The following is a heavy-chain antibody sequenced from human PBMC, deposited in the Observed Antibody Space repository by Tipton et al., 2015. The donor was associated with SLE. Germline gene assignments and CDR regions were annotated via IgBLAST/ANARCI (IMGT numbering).Heavy chain of an antibody. D-gene: IGHD5-24*01. J-gene: IGHJ6*03. V-gene: IGHV4-59*01. CDR3: ARAEMTTEGSAFYFYVDV. Sequence: TLSLTCTVSGVSISNYYWSWIRQPPGKGLEWIGYIYYSGSTNYNPSLKSRVTISVDTSKNQFSLKLSSVTAADTAVYYCARAEMTTEGSAFYFYVDVWGKGTTVTVSS. CDR1: GVSISNYY. CDR2: IYYSGST.